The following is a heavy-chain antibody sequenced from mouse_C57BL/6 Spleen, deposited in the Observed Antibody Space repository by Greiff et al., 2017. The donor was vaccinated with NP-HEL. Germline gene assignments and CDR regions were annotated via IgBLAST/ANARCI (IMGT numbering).Heavy chain of an antibody. CDR3: TRSNYGTRFAY. D-gene: IGHD1-1*01. CDR2: IDPETGGT. J-gene: IGHJ3*01. V-gene: IGHV1-15*01. Sequence: VQLQESGAELVRPGASVTLSCKASGYTFTDYEMHWVKQTPVHGLEWIGAIDPETGGTAYNQKFKGKAILTADKSSSTAYMELRSLTSEDSAVYYCTRSNYGTRFAYWGQGTLVTVSA. CDR1: GYTFTDYE.